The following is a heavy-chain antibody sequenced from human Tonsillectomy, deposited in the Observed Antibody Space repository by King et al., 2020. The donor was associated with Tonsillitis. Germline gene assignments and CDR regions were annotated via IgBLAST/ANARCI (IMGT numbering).Heavy chain of an antibody. D-gene: IGHD5-12*01. V-gene: IGHV2-5*01. CDR3: VRATPFPAEFDY. Sequence: TLKESGPTLVKSTQTLRLTCTFSGFSLSTSGVGVGWIRQSPGKALEWLALIYWTDDKRYSPSLKTRLTITKDTSKNQVVLTMTNMDPVDIATYYCVRATPFPAEFDYWGQGLLVTVSS. J-gene: IGHJ4*02. CDR1: GFSLSTSGVG. CDR2: IYWTDDK.